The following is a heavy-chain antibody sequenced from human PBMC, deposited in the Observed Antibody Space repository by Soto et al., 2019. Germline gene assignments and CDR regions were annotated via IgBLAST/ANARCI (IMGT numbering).Heavy chain of an antibody. CDR3: ERVPTGKYGVWNY. J-gene: IGHJ4*02. CDR2: INPGGSIT. V-gene: IGHV3-74*01. D-gene: IGHD2-8*01. CDR1: GFTFSSYW. Sequence: EEQLVESGGGLVQPGGSLRLSCAASGFTFSSYWMHWVRQAPGKGLVWVSRINPGGSITTYADSVKGRFTISRDNAKNTLYLQINSLRGDDTAVYYCERVPTGKYGVWNYWGQGTLVTVSS.